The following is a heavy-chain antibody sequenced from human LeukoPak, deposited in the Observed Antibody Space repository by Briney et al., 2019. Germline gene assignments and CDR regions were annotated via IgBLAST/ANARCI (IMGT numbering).Heavy chain of an antibody. D-gene: IGHD2-21*02. CDR1: GGSISSGDYY. J-gene: IGHJ2*01. V-gene: IGHV4-30-4*01. Sequence: PSQTLSLTCTVSGGSISSGDYYWSWIRQPPGKGLEWIGYIYYIGNTFYNPSLKSRVTISVDTSKNQLSLKLSSVTAADTAVYYCASAYCGGDCTPYWYSDLWGRGTLVTVSS. CDR3: ASAYCGGDCTPYWYSDL. CDR2: IYYIGNT.